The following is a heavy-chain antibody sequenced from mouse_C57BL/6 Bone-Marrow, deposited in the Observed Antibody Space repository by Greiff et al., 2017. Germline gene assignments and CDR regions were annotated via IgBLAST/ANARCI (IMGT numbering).Heavy chain of an antibody. V-gene: IGHV14-4*01. D-gene: IGHD1-1*01. Sequence: VQLQQSGAELVSPGASDKLSCTASGFHTKDAYMHWVKQRPEQRLEWIGWIDPENGDTEYASKFQGKATITADTSSNTAYLQLSSLTSEDTAVDYCTTPTITTVVATLYAMHYRGHGTSGTVFS. CDR3: TTPTITTVVATLYAMHY. CDR1: GFHTKDAY. CDR2: IDPENGDT. J-gene: IGHJ4*01.